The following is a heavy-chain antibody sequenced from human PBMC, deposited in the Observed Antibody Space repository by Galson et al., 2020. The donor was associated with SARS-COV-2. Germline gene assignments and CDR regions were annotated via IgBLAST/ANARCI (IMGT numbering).Heavy chain of an antibody. Sequence: ETSETLSLTCTVSRGSINYHYCSWVRQPPGKGLEWIGYVYDSGITSYNPSLKSRVTISLDRPKNQFSLKLNSVTAADTAVYYCAKLAEGRRSSEDYWGQGTLVTVSA. V-gene: IGHV4-59*08. CDR3: AKLAEGRRSSEDY. D-gene: IGHD1-26*01. CDR1: RGSINYHY. CDR2: VYDSGIT. J-gene: IGHJ4*02.